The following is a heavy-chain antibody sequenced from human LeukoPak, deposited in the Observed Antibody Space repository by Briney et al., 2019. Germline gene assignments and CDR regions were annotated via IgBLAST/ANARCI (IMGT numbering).Heavy chain of an antibody. D-gene: IGHD2-2*01. CDR3: ANRPNWENCSSTSCYYYYYMDV. Sequence: GGSLRLSCAASGFTFSSYALHWVRQAPGKGLEWVAVISYDGSNKYNTDSVKGRFTISRDNSKNTLYLQMNSLRAEDTAVYYCANRPNWENCSSTSCYYYYYMDVWGKGTTVTVSS. J-gene: IGHJ6*03. CDR1: GFTFSSYA. V-gene: IGHV3-30-3*01. CDR2: ISYDGSNK.